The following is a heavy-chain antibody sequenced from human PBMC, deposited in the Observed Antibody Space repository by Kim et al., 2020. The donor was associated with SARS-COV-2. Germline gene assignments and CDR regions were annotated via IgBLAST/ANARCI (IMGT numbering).Heavy chain of an antibody. Sequence: GGSLRLSCAASGFTFSNYDMSWVRQAPGKGLEWVASISGNAGSTYYADFVKGRFTISRDNSKNTLYVQMNTLRAEDTAMYYCAKESIYSSVWFDSWGQGT. CDR1: GFTFSNYD. CDR2: ISGNAGST. J-gene: IGHJ5*01. V-gene: IGHV3-23*01. D-gene: IGHD6-19*01. CDR3: AKESIYSSVWFDS.